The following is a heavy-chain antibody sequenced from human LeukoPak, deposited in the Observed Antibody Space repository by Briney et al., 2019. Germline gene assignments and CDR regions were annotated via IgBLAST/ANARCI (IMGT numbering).Heavy chain of an antibody. CDR1: GGSISSRSYY. CDR2: IYYSGST. CDR3: ARAAGRDTTSGLDIDY. Sequence: SETLSLTCTVSGGSISSRSYYWGWIRQPPGKGLEWIGSIYYSGSTYDNTSLKSRVTISVDTSNNQFSLKLSSVTAADTAVYYCARAAGRDTTSGLDIDYWGQGTLVTVSS. V-gene: IGHV4-39*07. D-gene: IGHD1-26*01. J-gene: IGHJ4*02.